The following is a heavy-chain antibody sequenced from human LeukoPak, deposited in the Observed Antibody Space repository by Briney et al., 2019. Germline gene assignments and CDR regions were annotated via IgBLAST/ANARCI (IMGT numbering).Heavy chain of an antibody. CDR2: IYPGDSDT. J-gene: IGHJ6*03. CDR3: ARHLYCSGGSCYPRGYYYYMDV. V-gene: IGHV5-51*01. CDR1: GSSFTSYW. Sequence: GESLKISCKGSGSSFTSYWIGWVRQMPGKGLEWMGIIYPGDSDTRYSPSFQGQVTISADKSISTAYLQWSSLKASDTAMYYCARHLYCSGGSCYPRGYYYYMDVWGKGTTVTVSS. D-gene: IGHD2-15*01.